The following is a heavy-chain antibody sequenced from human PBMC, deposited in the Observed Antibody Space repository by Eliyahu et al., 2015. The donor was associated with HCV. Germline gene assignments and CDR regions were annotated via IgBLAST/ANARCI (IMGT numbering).Heavy chain of an antibody. D-gene: IGHD3-3*01. Sequence: EVQLVESGGGLVQPGGSLRLSCAASGFTFSXYEXNWVRQAPGKGLEWVSYISGSGSTIYYADPVKGRFTISRDNAKNSLFLQMNSLRVEDTAVYYCARTYYDFWSGLTPGNGMDVWGQGTTVTVSS. CDR2: ISGSGSTI. J-gene: IGHJ6*02. CDR3: ARTYYDFWSGLTPGNGMDV. V-gene: IGHV3-48*03. CDR1: GFTFSXYE.